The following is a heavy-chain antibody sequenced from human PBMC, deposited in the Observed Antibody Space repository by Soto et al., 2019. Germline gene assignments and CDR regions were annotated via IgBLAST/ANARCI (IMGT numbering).Heavy chain of an antibody. CDR1: GVSMSSGGYY. V-gene: IGHV4-31*03. D-gene: IGHD3-10*01. CDR3: ASSFYGAGSYCLDY. Sequence: QVQLQESGPGQVKASQTLSLTCTVSGVSMSSGGYYWSWIRQHPGKGLEWLGYIYYSGSTYYNPSLKSRVIISVDTSKNQFSLKLSSVTAADTAVYCCASSFYGAGSYCLDYWGQGTLVTVSS. J-gene: IGHJ4*02. CDR2: IYYSGST.